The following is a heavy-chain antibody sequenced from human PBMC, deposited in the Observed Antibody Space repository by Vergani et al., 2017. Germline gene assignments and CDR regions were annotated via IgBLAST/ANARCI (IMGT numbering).Heavy chain of an antibody. CDR2: IYYSGST. D-gene: IGHD3-22*01. CDR3: ARGVGFYYASSGYYSGYGYFHL. CDR1: GGSISSYY. Sequence: QVQLQESGPGLVKPSETLSLTCTVSGGSISSYYWSWIRQPPGKGLEWIGYIYYSGSTNYNPSLKSRVTRSVDTSKNQFSLKLSSVTAADTAVYYCARGVGFYYASSGYYSGYGYFHLWGRGTLVTVSS. J-gene: IGHJ2*01. V-gene: IGHV4-59*01.